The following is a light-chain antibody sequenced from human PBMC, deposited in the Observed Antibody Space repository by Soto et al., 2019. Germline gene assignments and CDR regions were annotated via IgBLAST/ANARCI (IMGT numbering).Light chain of an antibody. J-gene: IGLJ2*01. CDR3: SSFTITTPVA. CDR2: EVS. CDR1: SSDVGGYNY. V-gene: IGLV2-14*01. Sequence: QSVLTQPASVSGSPGQSITISCTGTSSDVGGYNYVSWYQQHPGKAPKLMIYEVSNRPSGVSNRFSGSKSGNTASLTISGLQAEDEADYYCSSFTITTPVAFGGGTKLTVL.